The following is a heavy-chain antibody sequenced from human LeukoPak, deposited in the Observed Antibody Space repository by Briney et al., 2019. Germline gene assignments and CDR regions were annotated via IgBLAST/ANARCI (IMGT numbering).Heavy chain of an antibody. CDR1: GFTVSSNY. CDR2: IYKNAIT. V-gene: IGHV3-53*01. Sequence: PGGSLRLSCAASGFTVSSNYMTWVRQAPGKGLEWVSVIYKNAITYYADTVKGRFTISRDNSKNMLYLQMNSLGAEDTAVYYCARLAAYYYYMDVWGKGTTVTVSS. D-gene: IGHD6-25*01. J-gene: IGHJ6*03. CDR3: ARLAAYYYYMDV.